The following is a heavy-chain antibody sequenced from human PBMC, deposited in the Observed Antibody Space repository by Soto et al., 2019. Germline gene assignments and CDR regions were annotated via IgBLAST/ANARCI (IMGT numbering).Heavy chain of an antibody. CDR1: GGSFIGNY. J-gene: IGHJ5*02. CDR3: ARGLFTMVRGVIIKRGWFDP. V-gene: IGHV4-34*01. Sequence: QGKLHRGAPGLLKPSGTLSLPCPAYGGSFIGNYWSGIPSPPGRGREGMGEINHRGSTNYNPSLKSRVTISVDTSKNQFSLKLTSVTAADTAVYYCARGLFTMVRGVIIKRGWFDPWGQGTLVTVSS. D-gene: IGHD3-10*01. CDR2: INHRGST.